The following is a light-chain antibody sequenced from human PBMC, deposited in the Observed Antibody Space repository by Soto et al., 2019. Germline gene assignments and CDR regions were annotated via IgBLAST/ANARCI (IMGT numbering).Light chain of an antibody. CDR2: GAS. J-gene: IGKJ1*01. Sequence: DIQMTQSPSPLSASVGARVTITCGASQTISTYLNWYQQKQGKAPKLLIYGASSLQSGVPSRFSGSGSGTDLTITISSLQPEDCGTYYCQQSFSTPRTFGQGTKVDIK. V-gene: IGKV1-39*01. CDR1: QTISTY. CDR3: QQSFSTPRT.